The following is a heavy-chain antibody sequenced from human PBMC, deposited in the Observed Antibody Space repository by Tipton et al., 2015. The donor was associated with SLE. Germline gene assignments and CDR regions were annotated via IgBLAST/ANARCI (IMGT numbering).Heavy chain of an antibody. D-gene: IGHD4-11*01. V-gene: IGHV3-15*01. Sequence: SLRLSCAASGFTFSNAWMSWVRQAPGKGLEWVGRIKSKTDGGTTDYAAPVKGRFTISRDNSKNTLYLQMNSLRAEDTAVYYCAESQGTTTGAFDIWGQGTMVTVSS. CDR3: AESQGTTTGAFDI. CDR2: IKSKTDGGTT. J-gene: IGHJ3*02. CDR1: GFTFSNAW.